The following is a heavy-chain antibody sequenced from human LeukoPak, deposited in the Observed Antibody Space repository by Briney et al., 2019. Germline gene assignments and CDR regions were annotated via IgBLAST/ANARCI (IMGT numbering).Heavy chain of an antibody. CDR1: GFTFSGYA. Sequence: PGGSLRLSCAASGFTFSGYAMSWVRQAPGKGLEWVSAISGSGGSTYYADSVKGRFTISRDNSKNTLYLQMNSLRPEDTAVYYCAKDLGGYDILTGYYFSSYFDYWGQGTLVTVSS. J-gene: IGHJ4*02. CDR2: ISGSGGST. V-gene: IGHV3-23*01. CDR3: AKDLGGYDILTGYYFSSYFDY. D-gene: IGHD3-9*01.